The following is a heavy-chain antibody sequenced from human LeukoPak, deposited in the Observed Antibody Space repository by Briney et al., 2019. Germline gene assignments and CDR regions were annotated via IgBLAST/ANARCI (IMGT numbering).Heavy chain of an antibody. J-gene: IGHJ6*04. D-gene: IGHD3-3*01. CDR1: GGSISSSSYY. V-gene: IGHV4-30-4*08. CDR3: AREHDFWSGLGMDV. CDR2: IYYSGST. Sequence: SETLSLTCTVSGGSISSSSYYWSWIRQPPGKGLEWIGYIYYSGSTYYNPSLKSRVTISVDTSKNQFSLKLSSVTAADTAVYYCAREHDFWSGLGMDVWGKGTTVTVSS.